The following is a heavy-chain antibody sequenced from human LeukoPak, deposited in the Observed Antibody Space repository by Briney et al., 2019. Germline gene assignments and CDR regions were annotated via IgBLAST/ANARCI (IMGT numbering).Heavy chain of an antibody. CDR1: GGSISSGSYY. CDR2: IYYSGST. D-gene: IGHD1-26*01. Sequence: SETLSLTCAVSGGSISSGSYYWGWIRQPPGKGLEWIGSIYYSGSTYYNPSLESRVTITVDTSKNQFSLELSSVTAADTAVYYCARHESGGWEYYFDYWGQGTLVTVSS. J-gene: IGHJ4*02. V-gene: IGHV4-39*01. CDR3: ARHESGGWEYYFDY.